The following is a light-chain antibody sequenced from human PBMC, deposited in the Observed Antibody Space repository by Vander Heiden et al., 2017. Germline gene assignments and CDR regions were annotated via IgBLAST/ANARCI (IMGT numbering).Light chain of an antibody. V-gene: IGLV1-40*01. CDR2: GNS. J-gene: IGLJ1*01. Sequence: QSVLTQPPSVSGAPVQRATISCTGSSSNIGAGFDVHWYQQLPGTTPKLLIFGNSNRPSGVPDRFSGSKSGTSASLAITWLQAEDEGDYYCQSYDSSLSAYVFGTGTKVTVL. CDR1: SSNIGAGFD. CDR3: QSYDSSLSAYV.